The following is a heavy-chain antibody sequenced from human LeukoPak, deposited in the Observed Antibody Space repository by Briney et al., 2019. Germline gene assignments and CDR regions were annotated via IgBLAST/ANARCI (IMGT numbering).Heavy chain of an antibody. V-gene: IGHV1-69*13. CDR2: IIPIFGTA. CDR3: ARGVVTMVRGVMYYFDY. Sequence: ASVKVSCKASGYTFTSYGISWVRQAPGQGLEWMGGIIPIFGTANYAQKFQGRVTITADESTSTAYMELSSLRSEDTAVYYCARGVVTMVRGVMYYFDYWGQGTLVTVSS. D-gene: IGHD3-10*01. CDR1: GYTFTSYG. J-gene: IGHJ4*02.